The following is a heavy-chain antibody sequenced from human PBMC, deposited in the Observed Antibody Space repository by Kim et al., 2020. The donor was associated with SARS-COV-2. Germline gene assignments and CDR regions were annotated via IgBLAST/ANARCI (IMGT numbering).Heavy chain of an antibody. Sequence: GSLRLSCAASGFTFSSHAMHWVRQAPGKGLEWVALIWNDGSYKNYAESVKGRFTISRDNSNNRLYLEMSSLRAEDTAVYHCAKDIRFDSSGYFDLWGQGTQVTVSP. J-gene: IGHJ5*02. CDR1: GFTFSSHA. V-gene: IGHV3-30*02. D-gene: IGHD3-22*01. CDR2: IWNDGSYK. CDR3: AKDIRFDSSGYFDL.